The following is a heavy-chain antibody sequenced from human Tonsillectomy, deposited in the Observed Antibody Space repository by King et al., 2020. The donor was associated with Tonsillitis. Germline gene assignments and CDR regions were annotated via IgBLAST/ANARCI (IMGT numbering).Heavy chain of an antibody. J-gene: IGHJ3*02. Sequence: VQLVESGAEVKKPGESLKISCKGSGYNFISYWIGWVRQMPGKGLEWMGIIYPGDSDTTYSPSFQGQFTISVEKSISTAYLQWSSLRASDTAMYYCARLGIAVLEGASDIWGQGTMVTVSS. CDR2: IYPGDSDT. D-gene: IGHD6-19*01. V-gene: IGHV5-51*01. CDR1: GYNFISYW. CDR3: ARLGIAVLEGASDI.